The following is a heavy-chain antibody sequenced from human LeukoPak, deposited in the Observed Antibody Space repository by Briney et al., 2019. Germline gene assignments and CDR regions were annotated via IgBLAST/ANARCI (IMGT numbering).Heavy chain of an antibody. Sequence: PSETLSLTCTVSGGSISSYYWSWIRQPAGKGLEWIGRIHSSGSTYYNPSLRGRVTISVDTSKNQFSLRLSPVTAADTAVYYCARLYYYDSSGNYGYNWFDPWGQGTLVTVSS. J-gene: IGHJ5*02. D-gene: IGHD3-22*01. CDR2: IHSSGST. CDR1: GGSISSYY. V-gene: IGHV4-59*05. CDR3: ARLYYYDSSGNYGYNWFDP.